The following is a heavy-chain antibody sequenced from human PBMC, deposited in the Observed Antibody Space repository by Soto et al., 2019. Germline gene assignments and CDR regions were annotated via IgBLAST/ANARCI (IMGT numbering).Heavy chain of an antibody. CDR1: GFTFGSYS. V-gene: IGHV3-23*01. CDR3: AKDSGYDQYFDC. Sequence: EVQLLESGGGLVQAGGSLRLSCAASGFTFGSYSMTWVRQAPGKGLEWVSHISGSGGGTYYADSVKGRFTISRDNSKNTLYLQMNSLRAEDTAIYSCAKDSGYDQYFDCWGQGTRVTVSS. CDR2: ISGSGGGT. D-gene: IGHD5-12*01. J-gene: IGHJ4*02.